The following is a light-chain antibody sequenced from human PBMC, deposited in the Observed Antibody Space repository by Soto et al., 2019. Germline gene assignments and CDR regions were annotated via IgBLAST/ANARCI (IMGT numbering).Light chain of an antibody. Sequence: EIVLTQSPATLSLSPGERATLSCRASQSVSSYLAWYQQKPGQAPRLLIYDASNRATGIPARFSGSGSGTDFTLTISSLEPEDFAVYYCQQSGNWPPTFGQGTKVDIK. CDR1: QSVSSY. V-gene: IGKV3-11*01. J-gene: IGKJ1*01. CDR2: DAS. CDR3: QQSGNWPPT.